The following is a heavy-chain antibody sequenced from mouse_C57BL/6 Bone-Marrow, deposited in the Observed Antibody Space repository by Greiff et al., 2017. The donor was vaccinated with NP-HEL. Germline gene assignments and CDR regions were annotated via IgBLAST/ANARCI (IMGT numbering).Heavy chain of an antibody. Sequence: QVQLQQPGAELVKPGASVKLSCKASGYTFTSYWMHWVKQRPGQGLEWIGMIHPNSGSTNYNEKFKSKATLTVDKSSSTAYMQLSSLTSEDSAVYYCPRVNYYGSSSYAMDYWGQGTSVTVSS. CDR3: PRVNYYGSSSYAMDY. V-gene: IGHV1-64*01. CDR1: GYTFTSYW. J-gene: IGHJ4*01. CDR2: IHPNSGST. D-gene: IGHD1-1*01.